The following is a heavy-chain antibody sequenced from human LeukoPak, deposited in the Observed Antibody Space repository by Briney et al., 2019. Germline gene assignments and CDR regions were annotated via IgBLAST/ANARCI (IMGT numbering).Heavy chain of an antibody. CDR1: GYTFTGYY. V-gene: IGHV1-2*02. CDR2: INPNSGGT. J-gene: IGHJ6*03. D-gene: IGHD2-15*01. Sequence: ASVKVSCKASGYTFTGYYMHWVRQAPGQGLEWVGWINPNSGGTNYAQKFQGRVTMTRDTSISTAYMELSRLRSDDTAVYYCARDPIGGGGSQPISRYYMDVWGKGTTVTVSS. CDR3: ARDPIGGGGSQPISRYYMDV.